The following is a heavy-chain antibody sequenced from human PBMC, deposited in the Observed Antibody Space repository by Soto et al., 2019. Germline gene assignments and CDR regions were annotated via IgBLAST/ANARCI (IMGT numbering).Heavy chain of an antibody. V-gene: IGHV3-30-3*01. Sequence: PGGSLRLSCAASGFTFSSYAMHWVRQAPGKGLEWVAVISYDGSNKYYADSVKGRFTISRDNSKNTLYLQMNSLRAEDTAVYYCARDRDTYDSSVVLGYWGQGTLVTVSS. D-gene: IGHD3-22*01. CDR3: ARDRDTYDSSVVLGY. CDR2: ISYDGSNK. J-gene: IGHJ4*02. CDR1: GFTFSSYA.